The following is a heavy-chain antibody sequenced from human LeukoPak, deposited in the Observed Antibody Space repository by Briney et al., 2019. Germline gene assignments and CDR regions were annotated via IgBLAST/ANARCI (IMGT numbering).Heavy chain of an antibody. J-gene: IGHJ2*01. CDR1: GYTFTSYG. CDR2: ISAYNGNT. D-gene: IGHD2-2*01. CDR3: ARVHCSSTSCYLWYFDL. Sequence: ASVKVSCKASGYTFTSYGISWVRQAPGQGLEWIGWISAYNGNTNYAQKFQGRVTMTTDTSTSTAYMELRSLRSDDTAVYYCARVHCSSTSCYLWYFDLWGRGTLVTVSS. V-gene: IGHV1-18*01.